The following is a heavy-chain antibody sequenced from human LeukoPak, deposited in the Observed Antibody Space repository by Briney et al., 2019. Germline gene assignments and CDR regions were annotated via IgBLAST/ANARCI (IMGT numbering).Heavy chain of an antibody. Sequence: KPSETLSLTCTVSGGSISSSSYYWGWLRQPPGKGLEWIVSIYYSGSTYYNPSLKSRFTISVDTSKNQFSRKLSSVTAADTALYYCARHRGGTYYYDSSGYSTFDYWGQGTLVTVSS. D-gene: IGHD3-22*01. CDR1: GGSISSSSYY. CDR2: IYYSGST. V-gene: IGHV4-39*01. J-gene: IGHJ4*02. CDR3: ARHRGGTYYYDSSGYSTFDY.